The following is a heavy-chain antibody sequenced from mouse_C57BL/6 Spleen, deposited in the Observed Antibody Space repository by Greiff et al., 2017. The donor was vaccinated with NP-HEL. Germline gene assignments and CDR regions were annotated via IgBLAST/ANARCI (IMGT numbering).Heavy chain of an antibody. CDR1: GYAFSSYW. V-gene: IGHV1-80*01. Sequence: VQLQQSGAELVKPGASVKISCKASGYAFSSYWMNWVKQRPGKGLEWIGQIYPGDGDTNYNGKFKGKATLTVDNSSSTAYMQLSSLTSEDSAVYFCAREGNLYYGSRVYAMDYWGQGTSVTVSS. CDR3: AREGNLYYGSRVYAMDY. D-gene: IGHD1-1*01. J-gene: IGHJ4*01. CDR2: IYPGDGDT.